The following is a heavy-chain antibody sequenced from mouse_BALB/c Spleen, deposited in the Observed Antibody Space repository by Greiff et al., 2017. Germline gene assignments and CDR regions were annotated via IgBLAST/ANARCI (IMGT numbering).Heavy chain of an antibody. J-gene: IGHJ3*01. CDR3: ASGYGYWFAY. CDR2: INPSTGYT. Sequence: VQLQQSGAELAKPGASVKMSCKASGYTFTSYWMHWVKQRPGQGLEWIGYINPSTGYTEYNQKFKDKATLTADKSSSTAYMQLSSLTSEDSAVYYCASGYGYWFAYWGQGTLVTVSA. CDR1: GYTFTSYW. D-gene: IGHD1-2*01. V-gene: IGHV1-7*01.